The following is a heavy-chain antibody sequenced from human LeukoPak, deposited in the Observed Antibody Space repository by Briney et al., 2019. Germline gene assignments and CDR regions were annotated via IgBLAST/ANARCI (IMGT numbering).Heavy chain of an antibody. J-gene: IGHJ4*02. CDR1: GYTFTSYG. CDR3: ARGGHYYDSSDYHDY. D-gene: IGHD3-22*01. V-gene: IGHV1-18*01. CDR2: ISAYNGNT. Sequence: GASVKVSCKASGYTFTSYGISWVRQAPGQGLEWMGWISAYNGNTNYAQKLRGRVTMTTDTSTSTAYMELRSLRSDDTAVYYCARGGHYYDSSDYHDYWGQGTLVTVSS.